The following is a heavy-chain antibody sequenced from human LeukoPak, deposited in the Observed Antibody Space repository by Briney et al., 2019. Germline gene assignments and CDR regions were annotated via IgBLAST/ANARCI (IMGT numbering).Heavy chain of an antibody. CDR3: ASRITIFGVVTGDY. V-gene: IGHV4-39*01. CDR1: GGSISSSSYY. D-gene: IGHD3-3*01. Sequence: PSETLSLTCTVSGGSISSSSYYWGWIRQPPGKGLEWIGRIYYSGSTYYNPSLKSRVTISVDTSKNQFSLKLSSVTAADTAVYYCASRITIFGVVTGDYWGQGTLVTVSS. CDR2: IYYSGST. J-gene: IGHJ4*02.